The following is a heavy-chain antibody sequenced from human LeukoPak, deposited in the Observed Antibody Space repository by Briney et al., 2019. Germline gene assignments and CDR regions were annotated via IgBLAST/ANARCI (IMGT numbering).Heavy chain of an antibody. CDR2: IYPGDSDT. D-gene: IGHD2-15*01. Sequence: GESLKISCKGSGYSFTSYWIGWVRQMPGKGLEWMGIIYPGDSDTRYSPSFQGQVTISADKSISTAYLQWSSLKASDTAMYYCARVLEGYCSGGSCFYYYYMDVWGKGTTVTVSS. V-gene: IGHV5-51*01. J-gene: IGHJ6*03. CDR1: GYSFTSYW. CDR3: ARVLEGYCSGGSCFYYYYMDV.